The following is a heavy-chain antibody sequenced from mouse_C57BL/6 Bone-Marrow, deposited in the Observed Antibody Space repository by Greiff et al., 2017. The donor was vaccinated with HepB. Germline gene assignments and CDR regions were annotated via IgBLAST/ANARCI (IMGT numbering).Heavy chain of an antibody. Sequence: DVKLVESGGGLVKPGGSLKLSCAASGFTFSSYAMSWVRQTPEKRLEWVATISDGGSYTYYPDNVKGRFTISRDNAKNNLYLQMSHLKSEDTAMYYCARAPITTVVAPDWFAYWGQGTLVTVSA. D-gene: IGHD1-1*01. J-gene: IGHJ3*01. CDR2: ISDGGSYT. V-gene: IGHV5-4*03. CDR3: ARAPITTVVAPDWFAY. CDR1: GFTFSSYA.